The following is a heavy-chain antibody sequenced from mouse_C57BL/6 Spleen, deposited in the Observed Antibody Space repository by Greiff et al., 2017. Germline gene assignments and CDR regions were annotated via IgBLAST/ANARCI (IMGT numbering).Heavy chain of an antibody. CDR2: IWSGGST. D-gene: IGHD2-4*01. V-gene: IGHV2-2*01. J-gene: IGHJ4*01. CDR1: GFSLTSYG. Sequence: QVQLQQSGPGLVQPSQSLSITCTVSGFSLTSYGVHWVRQSPGKGLEWLGVIWSGGSTDYTAAFISRLSISKDNSKSQVFFKMNSLQADDTAIYYCASHDYDVGAMDYWGQGTSVTVSS. CDR3: ASHDYDVGAMDY.